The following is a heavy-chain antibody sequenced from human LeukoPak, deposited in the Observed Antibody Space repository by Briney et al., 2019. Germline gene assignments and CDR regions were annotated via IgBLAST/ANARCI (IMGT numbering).Heavy chain of an antibody. CDR1: GYIFTSYN. J-gene: IGHJ5*02. Sequence: VKVSCKASGYIFTSYNITWARLAPGQGLEWMGLISAFSGNTNYAQKFQGRVTMTTDTSTSTAYVELRSLRSDDTAVYYCARDLGAPLYGSISWGWFDPWGQGTLVTVSS. V-gene: IGHV1-18*01. CDR3: ARDLGAPLYGSISWGWFDP. D-gene: IGHD6-13*01. CDR2: ISAFSGNT.